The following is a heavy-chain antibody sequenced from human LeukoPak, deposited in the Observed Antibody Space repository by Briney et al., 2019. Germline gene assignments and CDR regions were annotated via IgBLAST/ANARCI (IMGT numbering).Heavy chain of an antibody. CDR2: INPSSGST. CDR1: GSTFTRYY. D-gene: IGHD1-26*01. Sequence: ASVKVSCKASGSTFTRYYIHWVRQAPGQGLDWMGMINPSSGSTRFAQMFQDRVTMTRDTSTSAVYMELSSLTSEDTAMYYCARDGSEWELLGQYYFDYWGQGTLVTVSS. CDR3: ARDGSEWELLGQYYFDY. J-gene: IGHJ4*02. V-gene: IGHV1-46*01.